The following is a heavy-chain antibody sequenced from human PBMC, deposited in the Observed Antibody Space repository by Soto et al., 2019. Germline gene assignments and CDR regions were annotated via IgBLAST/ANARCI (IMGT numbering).Heavy chain of an antibody. CDR1: GYTFTNYA. V-gene: IGHV1-3*01. J-gene: IGHJ3*02. D-gene: IGHD4-4*01. CDR3: AKYNEIYRNAFDI. Sequence: PWASVKVSCKASGYTFTNYAMHWVRQAPGQRLEYMGWINGGNGETKYSEKFQDRVTISRDTSASTAYMELSSLRSEDTAVYYCAKYNEIYRNAFDIWGQGIMVTVSS. CDR2: INGGNGET.